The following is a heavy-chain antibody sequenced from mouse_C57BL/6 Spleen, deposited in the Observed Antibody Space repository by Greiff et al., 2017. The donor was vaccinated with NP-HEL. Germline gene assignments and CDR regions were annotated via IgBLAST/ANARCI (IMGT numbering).Heavy chain of an antibody. J-gene: IGHJ1*01. V-gene: IGHV1-64*01. D-gene: IGHD1-1*01. CDR1: GYTFTSYW. CDR2: IHPNSGST. CDR3: ARYYYGSSGYFDV. Sequence: QVQLQQPGAELVKPGASVKLSCKASGYTFTSYWMHWVKQRPGQGLEWIGMIHPNSGSTNYNEKFKSKATLTVDKSSSTAYMQLSSLTSEDSAVYYCARYYYGSSGYFDVWGPGTTVTVSS.